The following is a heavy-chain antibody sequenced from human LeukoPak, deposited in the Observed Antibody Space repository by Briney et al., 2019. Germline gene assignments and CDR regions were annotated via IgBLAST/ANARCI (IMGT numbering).Heavy chain of an antibody. CDR3: ARDGVVVPAADYNWFDP. J-gene: IGHJ5*02. CDR2: IWYDGSNK. Sequence: GGSLRLSCAASGFTFSSYGMQWVRQAPGKGLEWVAVIWYDGSNKYYADSVKGRFTISRDNSKNTLYLQMNSLRAEDTAVYYCARDGVVVPAADYNWFDPWGQGTLVTVSS. CDR1: GFTFSSYG. D-gene: IGHD2-2*01. V-gene: IGHV3-33*01.